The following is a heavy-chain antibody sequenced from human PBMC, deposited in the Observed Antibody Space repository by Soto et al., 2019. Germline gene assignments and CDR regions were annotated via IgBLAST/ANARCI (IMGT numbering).Heavy chain of an antibody. CDR1: GFTFSNAL. CDR2: IKSETDGGTT. V-gene: IGHV3-15*01. CDR3: TAGEVPAMDV. J-gene: IGHJ6*03. Sequence: EVQLVESGGGLVEPGGTLTLSCAASGFTFSNALMTWVRQAPGKGLEWVGRIKSETDGGTTDFAAPLRGRFTISRDDSENTLYLQMSNLKIEDTAVYYCTAGEVPAMDVWGKGTTVTVSS. D-gene: IGHD3-16*01.